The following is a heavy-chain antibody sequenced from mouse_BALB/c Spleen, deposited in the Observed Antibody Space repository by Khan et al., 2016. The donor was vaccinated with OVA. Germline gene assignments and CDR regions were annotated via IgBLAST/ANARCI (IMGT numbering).Heavy chain of an antibody. Sequence: EVELVESGGGLVQPGGSRKLSCAASGFTFSGFGMHWVRQAPEKGLEWVAFISSDSNTIYYADTVKGRFTISRDNPKTTLFLQMTSLRSEDTAMYFCARTGYYYFDYWGQGTTLTVSS. D-gene: IGHD2-3*01. CDR1: GFTFSGFG. J-gene: IGHJ2*01. V-gene: IGHV5-17*02. CDR2: ISSDSNTI. CDR3: ARTGYYYFDY.